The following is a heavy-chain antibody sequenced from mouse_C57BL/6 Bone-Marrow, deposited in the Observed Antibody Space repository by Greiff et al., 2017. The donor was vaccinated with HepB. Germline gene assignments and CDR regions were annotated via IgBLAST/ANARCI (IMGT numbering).Heavy chain of an antibody. CDR2: INPNNGGT. Sequence: VQLQQSGPELVKPGASVKISCKASGYTFTDYYMNWVKQSHGKSLEWIGDINPNNGGTSYNQKFKGKATLTVDKSSSTAYMKLRSLTSEDSAVYYCARYPLYYRYAMDYWGQGTSVTVSS. V-gene: IGHV1-26*01. CDR3: ARYPLYYRYAMDY. CDR1: GYTFTDYY. D-gene: IGHD2-1*01. J-gene: IGHJ4*01.